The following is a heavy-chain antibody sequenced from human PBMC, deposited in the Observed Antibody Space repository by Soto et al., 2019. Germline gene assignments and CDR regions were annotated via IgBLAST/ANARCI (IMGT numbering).Heavy chain of an antibody. J-gene: IGHJ4*02. Sequence: QVQLQESGPGLVKPSGTLSLTCAVSGGSISSSNWWSWVRQPPGKGLEWIGEIYHSGSTNYNPSLKSRGTISADKSKNQVSLKLSAVPAADTAVYYCAGGAVAATKVFDYWGQGTLVTVSS. CDR1: GGSISSSNW. CDR3: AGGAVAATKVFDY. CDR2: IYHSGST. V-gene: IGHV4-4*02. D-gene: IGHD2-15*01.